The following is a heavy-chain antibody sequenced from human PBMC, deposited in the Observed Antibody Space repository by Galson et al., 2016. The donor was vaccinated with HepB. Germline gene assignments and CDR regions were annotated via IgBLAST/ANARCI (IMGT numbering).Heavy chain of an antibody. D-gene: IGHD3-16*01. V-gene: IGHV3-30*04. J-gene: IGHJ4*02. Sequence: SLRLSCAASGFTFSNYAMNWFRQAPGKGLEWVAFISYDGRNKYYADSVKGQFNISRDNSKNTQYLQMNSLRAKDTALYYCARDQIGWGKFDYWGQGTLVTVSS. CDR1: GFTFSNYA. CDR3: ARDQIGWGKFDY. CDR2: ISYDGRNK.